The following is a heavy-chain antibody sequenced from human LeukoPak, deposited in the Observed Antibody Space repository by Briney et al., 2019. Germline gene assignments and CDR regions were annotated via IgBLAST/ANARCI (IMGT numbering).Heavy chain of an antibody. J-gene: IGHJ3*02. V-gene: IGHV1-18*01. CDR3: ARGMSGYTEDPFDI. D-gene: IGHD2-2*02. CDR2: ISDYNGKK. CDR1: GYTFTCYS. Sequence: ASVKVSCKASGYTFTCYSIIWVRQAPGQGLEWMEWISDYNGKKNYAQKFHGRVTLTRDNSTSIAYMELRSLRSDDTAVYFCARGMSGYTEDPFDIWGQGTVVTVSS.